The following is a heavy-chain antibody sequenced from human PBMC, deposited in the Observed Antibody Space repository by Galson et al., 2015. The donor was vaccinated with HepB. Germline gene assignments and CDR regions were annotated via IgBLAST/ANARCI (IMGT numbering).Heavy chain of an antibody. CDR3: ARDSTYYYDSSGYYLGLDI. D-gene: IGHD3-22*01. CDR1: GGSISSSSYY. Sequence: TLSLTCTVSGGSISSSSYYWGWIRQPPGKGLEWIGSIYYSGSTYYNPSLKSRVTISVDTSKNQFSLKLSSVTAADTAVYYCARDSTYYYDSSGYYLGLDIWGQGTMVTVSS. J-gene: IGHJ3*02. CDR2: IYYSGST. V-gene: IGHV4-39*07.